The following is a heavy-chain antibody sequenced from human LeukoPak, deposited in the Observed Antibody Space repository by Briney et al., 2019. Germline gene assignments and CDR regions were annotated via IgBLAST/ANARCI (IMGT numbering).Heavy chain of an antibody. CDR3: ARTPGDTAMVPPNYFDY. J-gene: IGHJ4*02. V-gene: IGHV4-30-4*01. D-gene: IGHD5-18*01. Sequence: SETLSLTCTVSGGSISSGDYYWSWIRQPSGKGLEWIGYIYYSGSTYYNPSLKSRVTISVDTSKNQFSLKLSSVTAVDTAVYYCARTPGDTAMVPPNYFDYWGQGTLVTVSS. CDR2: IYYSGST. CDR1: GGSISSGDYY.